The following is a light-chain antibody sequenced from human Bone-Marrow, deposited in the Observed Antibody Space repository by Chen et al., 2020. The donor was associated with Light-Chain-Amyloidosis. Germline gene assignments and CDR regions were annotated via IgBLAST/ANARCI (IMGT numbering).Light chain of an antibody. CDR2: KDT. CDR1: VLANRY. J-gene: IGLJ3*02. Sequence: SYALTQPPSVSVSPGQTARITCSGDVLANRYSRWYQQKPGQAPVLVIYKDTERPSGLPERFSGSSSGTIVTLTITGAQVEDEADYYWYSAAGSNLWVFGGGTKLTVL. V-gene: IGLV3-27*01. CDR3: YSAAGSNLWV.